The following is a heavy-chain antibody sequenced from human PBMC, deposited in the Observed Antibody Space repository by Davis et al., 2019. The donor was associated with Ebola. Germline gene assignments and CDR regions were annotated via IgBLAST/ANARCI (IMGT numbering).Heavy chain of an antibody. J-gene: IGHJ4*02. D-gene: IGHD4-17*01. Sequence: MPSETLSLTCTVSGGSISSSSYYWGWIRQPPGKGLEWIGSIYYSGSTYYNPSLKSRVTISVDTSKNQFSLKLTSVTAADRAVYYCARGGTNGDPAVYWGQGTLVTVSS. CDR2: IYYSGST. CDR3: ARGGTNGDPAVY. CDR1: GGSISSSSYY. V-gene: IGHV4-39*01.